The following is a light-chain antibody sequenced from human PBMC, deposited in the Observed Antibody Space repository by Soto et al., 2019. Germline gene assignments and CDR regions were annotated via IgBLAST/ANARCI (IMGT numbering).Light chain of an antibody. CDR2: GNS. Sequence: QSVLTQPPSVSGAPGQRVTISCTGSSSNIGAGYDVHWYQQLPGTAPKLLIYGNSNRPSGVPDRFSGSKSGTSASLAITGLQAEDEADYYCISYTTISTYVFGTGTKLTVL. J-gene: IGLJ1*01. V-gene: IGLV1-40*01. CDR3: ISYTTISTYV. CDR1: SSNIGAGYD.